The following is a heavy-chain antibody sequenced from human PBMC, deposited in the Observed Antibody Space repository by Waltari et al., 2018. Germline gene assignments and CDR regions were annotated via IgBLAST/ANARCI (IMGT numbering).Heavy chain of an antibody. CDR2: MSYSGAT. J-gene: IGHJ3*01. CDR1: GVSITSNRHY. D-gene: IGHD5-12*01. Sequence: QVQVQESGPGLVKPAETLSLTCSVSGVSITSNRHYWAWIRQPPGQGLEWIGTMSYSGATYTGPPLKSRVTRPRDTSENQLSLKLGSVTAADTAVYYCATYIGASLGTAAFDVWGQGTTVTVSS. V-gene: IGHV4-39*01. CDR3: ATYIGASLGTAAFDV.